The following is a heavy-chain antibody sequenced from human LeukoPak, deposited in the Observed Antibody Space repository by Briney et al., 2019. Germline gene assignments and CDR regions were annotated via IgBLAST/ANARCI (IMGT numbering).Heavy chain of an antibody. CDR2: IRYDGSNK. CDR1: GFTFSSYG. V-gene: IGHV3-30*02. CDR3: ARAVADCDAFDI. Sequence: EGSLRLSCAASGFTFSSYGMHWVRQAPGKGLEWVAFIRYDGSNKYYADSVKGRFTISRDNSKNTLYLQMNSLRAEDTAVYYCARAVADCDAFDIWGQGTMVTVSS. D-gene: IGHD6-19*01. J-gene: IGHJ3*02.